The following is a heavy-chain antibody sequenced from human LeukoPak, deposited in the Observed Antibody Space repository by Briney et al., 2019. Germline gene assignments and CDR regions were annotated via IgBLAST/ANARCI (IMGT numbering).Heavy chain of an antibody. CDR2: IDPSDSYS. CDR3: ARHARSSSWFDP. V-gene: IGHV5-10-1*01. CDR1: GYSFTTYW. Sequence: GESQKISCKGSGYSFTTYWISWVRQMPGKGLEWMGRIDPSDSYSNYSPSFQGHVTISADKSISTAYLQWSSLKASDTAMYYCARHARSSSWFDPWGQGTLVTVSS. J-gene: IGHJ5*02. D-gene: IGHD6-6*01.